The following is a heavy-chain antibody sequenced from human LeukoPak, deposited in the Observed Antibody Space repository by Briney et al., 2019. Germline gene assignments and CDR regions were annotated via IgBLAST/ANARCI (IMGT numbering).Heavy chain of an antibody. CDR1: GYTLTELC. V-gene: IGHV1-24*01. Sequence: GSVKVSCKLSGYTLTELCMHWVRQAPGKRLEWMGGFDPEDGETIYAQKFQGRVTMTEDTSTDTAYMELSSLRSEDTAVYYCATGPYGPRGSVWFDPWGQGTLVTVSS. D-gene: IGHD4-17*01. CDR3: ATGPYGPRGSVWFDP. CDR2: FDPEDGET. J-gene: IGHJ5*02.